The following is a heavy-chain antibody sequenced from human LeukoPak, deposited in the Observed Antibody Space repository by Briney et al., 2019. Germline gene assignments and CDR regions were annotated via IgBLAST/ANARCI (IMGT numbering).Heavy chain of an antibody. CDR3: ARRAGAYTHPYDY. D-gene: IGHD3-16*01. J-gene: IGHJ4*02. CDR1: GFTFSSYL. CDR2: INSDGSST. Sequence: GGSLRLSCAASGFTFSSYLMHWVRQAPGKGLVWVSRINSDGSSTSYADSVKGRFTISIDNSKNTLYLQMNSLRAEDTAVYYCARRAGAYTHPYDYWGQGTLVTVS. V-gene: IGHV3-74*01.